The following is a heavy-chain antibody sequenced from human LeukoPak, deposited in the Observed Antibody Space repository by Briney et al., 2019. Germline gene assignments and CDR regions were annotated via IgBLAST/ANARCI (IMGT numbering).Heavy chain of an antibody. CDR3: ARPTSKLGSFDY. V-gene: IGHV4-39*01. CDR1: GGSIRSSNYY. J-gene: IGHJ4*02. D-gene: IGHD2/OR15-2a*01. Sequence: SETLSLTCTVSGGSIRSSNYYWGWIRQPPGKGLEWIGTIYHSGSTYYNPSLKSRISISVDTSKNQFSLKLRSVTAADTAVYYCARPTSKLGSFDYWGQGTLVTVSS. CDR2: IYHSGST.